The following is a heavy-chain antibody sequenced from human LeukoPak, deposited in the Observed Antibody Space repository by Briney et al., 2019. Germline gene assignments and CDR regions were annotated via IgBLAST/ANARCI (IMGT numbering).Heavy chain of an antibody. CDR3: ARGGYGMTVAQFDY. CDR2: TYYRSKWYN. Sequence: SQTLSLTCGISGDSVSNNRATWNWIRQSPSRGLEWQGRTYYRSKWYNDYAVSVKSRLTINPDTSKNQFSLQLDSVTPEDTAVYYCARGGYGMTVAQFDYWGQGTLVTVSS. V-gene: IGHV6-1*01. J-gene: IGHJ4*02. CDR1: GDSVSNNRAT. D-gene: IGHD6-19*01.